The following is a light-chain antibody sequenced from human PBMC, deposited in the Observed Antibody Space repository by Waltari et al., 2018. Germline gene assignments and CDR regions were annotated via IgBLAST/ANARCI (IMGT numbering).Light chain of an antibody. J-gene: IGKJ1*01. V-gene: IGKV1-39*01. CDR2: AAS. CDR3: QQSYSTLRT. CDR1: QSFSFY. Sequence: DIQMTQSPSSLSASVGDRVSITCRTSQSFSFYLTWYQQKPGKAPKLLFYAASSLQSGVPSRFSGSGSGTDFTLTISSLQPEDFATYYCQQSYSTLRTFGQGTRVEIK.